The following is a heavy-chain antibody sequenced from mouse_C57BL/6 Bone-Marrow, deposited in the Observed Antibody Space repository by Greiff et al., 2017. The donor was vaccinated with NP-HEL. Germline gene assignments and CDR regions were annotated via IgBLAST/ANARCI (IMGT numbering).Heavy chain of an antibody. J-gene: IGHJ2*01. D-gene: IGHD3-3*01. V-gene: IGHV1-59*01. CDR3: ARGGNSRDY. CDR1: GYTFTSYW. CDR2: IDPSDSYT. Sequence: VQLQQSGAELVRPGTSVKLSCKASGYTFTSYWMHWVKQRPGQGLEWIGVIDPSDSYTNYNQKFKGKATLTVDTSSSTAYMQLSSLTSEDSAVYYCARGGNSRDYWGQGTTLTVSS.